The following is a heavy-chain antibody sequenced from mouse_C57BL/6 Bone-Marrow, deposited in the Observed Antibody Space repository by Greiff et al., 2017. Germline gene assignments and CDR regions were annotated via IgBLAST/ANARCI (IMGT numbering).Heavy chain of an antibody. CDR2: IDPSDSYT. V-gene: IGHV1-59*01. J-gene: IGHJ2*01. CDR1: GYTFTSYW. Sequence: QVQLQQPGAELVRPGTSVKLSCKASGYTFTSYWMHWVKQRPGQGLEWIGVIDPSDSYTNYNQKFKGKATLTVDTSSSPAYMQLSSLTSEDSAVYYCSYGFYYWGQGTTLTVSS. CDR3: SYGFYY. D-gene: IGHD1-1*02.